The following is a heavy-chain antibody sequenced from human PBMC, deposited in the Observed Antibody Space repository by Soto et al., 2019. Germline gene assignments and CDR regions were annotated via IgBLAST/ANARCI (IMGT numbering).Heavy chain of an antibody. J-gene: IGHJ4*02. V-gene: IGHV1-18*04. CDR3: ARDHPFPLVRGVKWDY. CDR2: ISAYNGNT. D-gene: IGHD3-10*01. Sequence: GASVKVSCKASGYTFTSYGISWVRQAPGQGLEWMGWISAYNGNTNYAQKLQGRVTMTTDTSTSTAYMELRSLRSDDTAVYYCARDHPFPLVRGVKWDYWGQGTLVTVS. CDR1: GYTFTSYG.